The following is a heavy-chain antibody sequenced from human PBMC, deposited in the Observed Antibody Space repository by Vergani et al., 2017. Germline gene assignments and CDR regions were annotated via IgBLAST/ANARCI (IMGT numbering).Heavy chain of an antibody. CDR3: ATTRAAYYDSSGYYLELGAFDI. V-gene: IGHV3-23*04. CDR2: ISGSGGST. J-gene: IGHJ3*02. CDR1: GFTFSSYA. Sequence: EVQLVESGGGLVQPGGSLRLSCAASGFTFSSYALSWVRQAPGKGLEWVSAISGSGGSTYYADSVKGRFTISRDNSKNTLYLQMNSLRAEDTAVYYCATTRAAYYDSSGYYLELGAFDIWGQGTMVTVSS. D-gene: IGHD3-22*01.